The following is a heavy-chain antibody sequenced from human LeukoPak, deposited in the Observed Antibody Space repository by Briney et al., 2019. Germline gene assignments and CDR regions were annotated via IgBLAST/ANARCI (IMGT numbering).Heavy chain of an antibody. J-gene: IGHJ4*02. V-gene: IGHV1-3*01. Sequence: ASVKVSCKASGYSFTDYAIHWVRQAPGQGLEWMGWINPGNGHTESSQKLQGRVTITRDTSASTVYMELSGLRSEDTAIYYCARGGHGYSLGASLGKSYWGLGTLVTVSS. CDR2: INPGNGHT. D-gene: IGHD5-18*01. CDR3: ARGGHGYSLGASLGKSY. CDR1: GYSFTDYA.